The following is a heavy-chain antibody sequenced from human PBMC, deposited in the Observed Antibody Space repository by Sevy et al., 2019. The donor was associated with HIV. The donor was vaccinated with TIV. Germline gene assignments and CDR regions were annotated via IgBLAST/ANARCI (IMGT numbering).Heavy chain of an antibody. CDR2: IIPIFGTA. V-gene: IGHV1-69*13. Sequence: ASVKVSCKASGGTFSSYAISWVRQAPGQGLEWMGGIIPIFGTANYAQKFQGRVTITADESTSTAYMELSSLRSEDTAVYYCARSVYNYAPTEGLYYYYGMDVWGQGTTVTVSS. CDR1: GGTFSSYA. J-gene: IGHJ6*02. D-gene: IGHD5-18*01. CDR3: ARSVYNYAPTEGLYYYYGMDV.